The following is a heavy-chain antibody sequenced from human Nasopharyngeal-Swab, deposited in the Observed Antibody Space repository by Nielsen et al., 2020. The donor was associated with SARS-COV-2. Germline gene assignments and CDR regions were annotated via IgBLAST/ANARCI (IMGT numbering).Heavy chain of an antibody. V-gene: IGHV4-34*01. D-gene: IGHD6-6*01. CDR3: ARGRGSSPSRVYYYYMDV. J-gene: IGHJ6*03. Sequence: WIRQPPGKGLEWIGEINHSGSTNYNPSLKSRVTISVDTSKNQFSLKLSSVNAADTAVYYCARGRGSSPSRVYYYYMDVWGKGTTVTVSS. CDR2: INHSGST.